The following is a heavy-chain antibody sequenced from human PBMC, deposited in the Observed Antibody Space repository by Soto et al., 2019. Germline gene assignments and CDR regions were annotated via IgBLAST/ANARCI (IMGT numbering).Heavy chain of an antibody. J-gene: IGHJ4*02. D-gene: IGHD1-1*01. CDR2: NYYSGST. Sequence: QVQLQESGPGLVKPSETLFLTCTVSGGSISSYYWSWIRQPPGKGLEWIGYNYYSGSTNYNPSLKSRVTISVDTSKNQFSLKLSSVTAADTAVYYCARRYGYSFDYWGQGTLVTVSS. CDR3: ARRYGYSFDY. CDR1: GGSISSYY. V-gene: IGHV4-59*08.